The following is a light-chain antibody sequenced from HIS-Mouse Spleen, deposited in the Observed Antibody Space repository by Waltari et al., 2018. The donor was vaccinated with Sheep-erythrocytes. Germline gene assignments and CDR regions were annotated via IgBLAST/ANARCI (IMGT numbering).Light chain of an antibody. CDR3: QQYGSSPPLT. CDR1: QSVSSSY. CDR2: GAS. Sequence: EIVLTQSPGTLSLSPGERANLPCRASQSVSSSYLAWYQQKPGQAPRLLIYGASSRATGIPDRFSGSGSGTDFTLTISRLEPEDFAVYYCQQYGSSPPLTFGGGTKVEIK. V-gene: IGKV3-20*01. J-gene: IGKJ4*01.